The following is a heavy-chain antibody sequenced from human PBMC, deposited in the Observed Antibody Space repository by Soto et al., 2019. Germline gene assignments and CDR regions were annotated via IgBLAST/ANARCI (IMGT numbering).Heavy chain of an antibody. CDR1: GGSVTSGDYY. CDR3: ARIPVDTYMTYWFDP. CDR2: IYYSGNT. D-gene: IGHD5-18*01. V-gene: IGHV4-61*08. J-gene: IGHJ5*01. Sequence: QVQLQESGPGLVKPSETLSLTCTVSGGSVTSGDYYWSWIRQPPGKGLEWIGYIYYSGNTNYSPSLKSRVAISLDTSHNQFSLKLSSVTAADTAVYFCARIPVDTYMTYWFDPWGQGTLVTVSS.